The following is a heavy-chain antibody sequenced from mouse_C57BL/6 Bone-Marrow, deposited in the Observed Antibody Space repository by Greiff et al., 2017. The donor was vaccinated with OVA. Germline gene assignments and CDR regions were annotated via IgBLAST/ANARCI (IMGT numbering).Heavy chain of an antibody. Sequence: QVHVKQSGAELVRPGASVKLSCKASGYTFTDYYINWVKQRPGQGLEWIARIYPGSGNTYYNEKFKGKATLTAEKSSSTAYMQLSSLTSEDSAVYFCARSTVVGDFDYWGQGTTLTVSS. J-gene: IGHJ2*01. CDR2: IYPGSGNT. V-gene: IGHV1-76*01. D-gene: IGHD1-1*01. CDR1: GYTFTDYY. CDR3: ARSTVVGDFDY.